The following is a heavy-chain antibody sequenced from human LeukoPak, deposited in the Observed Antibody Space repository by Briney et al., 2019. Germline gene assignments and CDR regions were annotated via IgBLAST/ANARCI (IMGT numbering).Heavy chain of an antibody. Sequence: PGGSLRLSCAASGFTFSSYAMSWVRQAPGKGLEWVSAISGSGGSTYYADSVKGRFTISRDNSKNTLYLQMNSLRAEDTAVYYCAKDRLRLLWFGELLSNWFDPWGQGTLVTVSS. CDR2: ISGSGGST. V-gene: IGHV3-23*01. D-gene: IGHD3-10*01. CDR1: GFTFSSYA. J-gene: IGHJ5*02. CDR3: AKDRLRLLWFGELLSNWFDP.